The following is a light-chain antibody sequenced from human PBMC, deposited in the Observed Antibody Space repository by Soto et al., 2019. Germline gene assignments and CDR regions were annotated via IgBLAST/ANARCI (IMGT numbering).Light chain of an antibody. CDR3: QQRSDWPPIT. CDR1: RTVNNY. J-gene: IGKJ5*01. Sequence: EIVLTQSPATLSLSPGERATLSCRASRTVNNYSAWYQQKPGQAPRLLIYDAFIRAAGIPARFSGRGSGTDFTLTISNLEPEDFAVYFCQQRSDWPPITFGQGTRVELK. V-gene: IGKV3-11*01. CDR2: DAF.